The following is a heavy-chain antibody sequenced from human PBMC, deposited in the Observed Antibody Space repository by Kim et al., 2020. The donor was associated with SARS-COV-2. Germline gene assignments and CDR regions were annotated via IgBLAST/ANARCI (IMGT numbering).Heavy chain of an antibody. D-gene: IGHD5-12*01. J-gene: IGHJ3*02. CDR1: GGSITSGGYY. Sequence: SETLSLTCTVSGGSITSGGYYWSWIRQHPGKGLEWIGYIYYSGSTYYNPSLKSRLTISVDTFKTQFSLKLSSVTAADTAVYYCARDRATAPQPDAFDIWGQGTVVTVSS. CDR2: IYYSGST. V-gene: IGHV4-31*03. CDR3: ARDRATAPQPDAFDI.